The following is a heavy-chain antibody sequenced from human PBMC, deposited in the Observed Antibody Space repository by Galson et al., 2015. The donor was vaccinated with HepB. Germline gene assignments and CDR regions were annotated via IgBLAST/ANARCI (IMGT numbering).Heavy chain of an antibody. V-gene: IGHV3-23*01. CDR1: GFTFSTCA. CDR2: ISGNGGRT. D-gene: IGHD5-18*01. Sequence: SLRLSCAASGFTFSTCAMTWVRQAPGKGLEWVSTISGNGGRTYYADSVKGRSTISRDNSKDTLYLHMNSLRAEDTAVYYCAKDQIWEFPHFLHYWVQGTLVTVTS. J-gene: IGHJ4*02. CDR3: AKDQIWEFPHFLHY.